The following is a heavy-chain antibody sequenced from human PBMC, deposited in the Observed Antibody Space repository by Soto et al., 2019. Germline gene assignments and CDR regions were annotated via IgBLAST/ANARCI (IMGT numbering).Heavy chain of an antibody. D-gene: IGHD3-22*01. V-gene: IGHV3-21*01. CDR2: ISSSSSYI. CDR1: GFTFSSYS. CDR3: ARAPGGPDYYDSSGYYLTYFDY. Sequence: PGGPLRLSCAASGFTFSSYSMNWVRQAPGKGLEWVSSISSSSSYIYYADSVKGRFTISRDNAKNSLYLQMNSLRAEDTAVYYCARAPGGPDYYDSSGYYLTYFDYWGQGTLVTVPQ. J-gene: IGHJ4*02.